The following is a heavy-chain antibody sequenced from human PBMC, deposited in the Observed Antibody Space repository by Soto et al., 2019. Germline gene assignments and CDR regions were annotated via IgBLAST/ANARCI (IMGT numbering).Heavy chain of an antibody. CDR3: ASPYYYDSSGSAFDI. V-gene: IGHV1-18*01. Sequence: ASVKVSCKASGYTFTSYGISWVRQAPGQGLEWMGWISAYNGNTNYAQKLQGRVTMTTDTSTSTAYMELRSLRSDDTAVYYCASPYYYDSSGSAFDIWGQGTMVTVSS. CDR1: GYTFTSYG. D-gene: IGHD3-22*01. J-gene: IGHJ3*02. CDR2: ISAYNGNT.